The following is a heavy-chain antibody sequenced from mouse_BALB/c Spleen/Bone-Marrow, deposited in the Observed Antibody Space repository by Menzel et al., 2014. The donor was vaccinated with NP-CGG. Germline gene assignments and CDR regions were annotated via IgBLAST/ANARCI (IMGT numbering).Heavy chain of an antibody. D-gene: IGHD2-12*01. V-gene: IGHV2-3*01. CDR2: IWGDGST. CDR3: AKEGRSRSTIITTFAD. J-gene: IGHJ3*01. Sequence: VKLVESGPGLVAPSQSLSITCTVSGFSLTSYGVSWVRQPPGKGLEWLGVIWGDGSTNYHSALISRLSINKDNSKSQALLKLNSLQTDDTATYYCAKEGRSRSTIITTFADWGQGTLVTVSA. CDR1: GFSLTSYG.